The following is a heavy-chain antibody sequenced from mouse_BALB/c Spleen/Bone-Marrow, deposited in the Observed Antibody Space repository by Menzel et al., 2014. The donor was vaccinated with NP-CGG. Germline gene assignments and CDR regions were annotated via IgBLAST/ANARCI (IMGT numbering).Heavy chain of an antibody. CDR1: GFSLTSYG. J-gene: IGHJ3*01. V-gene: IGHV2-9*02. D-gene: IGHD2-14*01. CDR2: IRAGGST. CDR3: ARDQEVRRIAY. Sequence: VKLVESGPGLVAPSQSLSITCTASGFSLTSYGVHWVRQPPGKGLEWLGEIRAGGSTNYNSALMSRLSIKKDNSKSQVFLKMNSLQTDDTAMYYCARDQEVRRIAYWGQGTLVTVSA.